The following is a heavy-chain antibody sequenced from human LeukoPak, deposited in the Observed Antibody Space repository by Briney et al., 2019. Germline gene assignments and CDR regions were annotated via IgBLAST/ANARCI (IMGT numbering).Heavy chain of an antibody. Sequence: SETLSLTCTVSGDXISSYYWSWIRQPPGKGLELIGYIRYSGSTNYNPSLKSRVTISVDTSKNQFSLRLNTVTAADTAVYYCARVTRGSDFAGYFDYWGQGTLVTVSS. V-gene: IGHV4-59*01. J-gene: IGHJ4*02. CDR1: GDXISSYY. D-gene: IGHD3-3*01. CDR3: ARVTRGSDFAGYFDY. CDR2: IRYSGST.